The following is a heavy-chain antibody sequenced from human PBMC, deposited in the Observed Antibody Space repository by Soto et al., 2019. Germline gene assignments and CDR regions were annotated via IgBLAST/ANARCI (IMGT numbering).Heavy chain of an antibody. J-gene: IGHJ6*02. CDR1: GFTFSSYT. CDR3: ARELVVPAAMREYYYYGMDV. CDR2: ISYDGSNK. V-gene: IGHV3-30-3*01. D-gene: IGHD2-2*01. Sequence: HPGGSLRLSCAASGFTFSSYTMHWVRQAPGKGLEWVAVISYDGSNKYYADSVKGRFTISRDNSKNTLYLQMNSLRAEDTAVYYCARELVVPAAMREYYYYGMDVWGQGTTVTVSS.